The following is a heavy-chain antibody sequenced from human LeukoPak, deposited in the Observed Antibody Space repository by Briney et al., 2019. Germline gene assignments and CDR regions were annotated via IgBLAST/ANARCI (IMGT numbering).Heavy chain of an antibody. V-gene: IGHV3-48*02. CDR3: ARVYGVLGSRDQQLMH. CDR1: GFTFSDYS. Sequence: GGSLRLSCAASGFTFSDYSMNWVRQAPGKGLEWVSYISSSSSAIYYADSVKGRFTISRDNAKNSLYLQMNSLRDEDTAVYYCARVYGVLGSRDQQLMHWGQGTLVTVSP. CDR2: ISSSSSAI. D-gene: IGHD6-13*01. J-gene: IGHJ4*02.